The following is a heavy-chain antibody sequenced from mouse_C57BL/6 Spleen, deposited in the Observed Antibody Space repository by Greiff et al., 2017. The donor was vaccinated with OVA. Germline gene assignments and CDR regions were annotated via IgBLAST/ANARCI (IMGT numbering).Heavy chain of an antibody. D-gene: IGHD2-1*01. CDR1: GFSLSTSGMG. CDR2: IYWDDAK. CDR3: ARRDGNYSLDY. Sequence: QVTLKECGPGILQSSQTLSLTCSFSGFSLSTSGMGVSWLRQPSGKGLEWLAHIYWDDAKRYNPSLKSRRTISKDTSRNQVFLMITSVDTADTATYYGARRDGNYSLDYWGQGTTLTVSS. V-gene: IGHV8-12*01. J-gene: IGHJ2*01.